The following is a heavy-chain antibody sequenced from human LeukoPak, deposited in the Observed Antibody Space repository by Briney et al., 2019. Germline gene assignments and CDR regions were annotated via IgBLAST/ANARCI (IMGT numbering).Heavy chain of an antibody. J-gene: IGHJ5*02. V-gene: IGHV4-59*01. CDR1: GGSISSYH. Sequence: SETLSLTCTVSGGSISSYHWSWIRQPPGKGLEWIGYIYYSGSTNYNPSLKSRVTISVDTSKNQFSLKLSSVTAADTAVYYCARVTYYYDSSGYSNWFDPWGQGTLVTVSS. CDR2: IYYSGST. CDR3: ARVTYYYDSSGYSNWFDP. D-gene: IGHD3-22*01.